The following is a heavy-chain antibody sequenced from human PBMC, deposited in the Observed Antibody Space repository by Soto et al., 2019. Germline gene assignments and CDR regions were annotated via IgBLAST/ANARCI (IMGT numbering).Heavy chain of an antibody. CDR3: AKDPNQRGVAPDAFDI. CDR2: ISWNSGSI. Sequence: PGGSLRLSCAASGFTFDDYAMHWVRQAPGKGLEWVSGISWNSGSIGYADSVKGRFTISRDNAKNSLYLQMNSLRAEDTALYYCAKDPNQRGVAPDAFDIWGQGTMVTVSS. CDR1: GFTFDDYA. D-gene: IGHD2-15*01. J-gene: IGHJ3*02. V-gene: IGHV3-9*01.